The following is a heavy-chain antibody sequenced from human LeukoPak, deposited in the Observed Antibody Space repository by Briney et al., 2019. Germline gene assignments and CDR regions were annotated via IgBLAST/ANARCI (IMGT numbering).Heavy chain of an antibody. CDR3: ARDRVDYGYYYYMDV. CDR1: GFTFSSYS. Sequence: GGSLRLSCAASGFTFSSYSMNWVRQAPGKGLEWVSYISSSRSTIHYADSVKGRFTISRDNAKNSLYLQMNSLRAEDTAVYYCARDRVDYGYYYYMDVWGKGSTVTISS. CDR2: ISSSRSTI. J-gene: IGHJ6*03. D-gene: IGHD4-17*01. V-gene: IGHV3-48*01.